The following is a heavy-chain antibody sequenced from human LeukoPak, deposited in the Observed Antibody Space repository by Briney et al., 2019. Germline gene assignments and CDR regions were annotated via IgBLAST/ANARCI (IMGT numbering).Heavy chain of an antibody. Sequence: GGSLRLSCADSGFTFSSYAMSWVPHAPGKGLEWVSLISWDGGSTYYADSVKGRFTISRDNSKNSLYLQMNSLRAEDTALYYCAKPGYYYDSSGYYESYYFDYWGQGTLVTVSS. CDR2: ISWDGGST. CDR3: AKPGYYYDSSGYYESYYFDY. CDR1: GFTFSSYA. V-gene: IGHV3-43D*03. J-gene: IGHJ4*02. D-gene: IGHD3-22*01.